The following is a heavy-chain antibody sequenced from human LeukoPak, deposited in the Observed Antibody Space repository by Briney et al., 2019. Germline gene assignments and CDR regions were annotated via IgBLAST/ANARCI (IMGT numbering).Heavy chain of an antibody. V-gene: IGHV1-24*01. D-gene: IGHD6-13*01. Sequence: ASVKVSCKVSGYTLTELSMHWVRQAPGKGLEWMGGFYPEDGETIYAQKFQGRVTMTEDTSTDTAYMELSSLRSEDTAVYYCATGKYSSSWEGLLDYWGQGTLVTVSS. CDR3: ATGKYSSSWEGLLDY. CDR1: GYTLTELS. J-gene: IGHJ4*02. CDR2: FYPEDGET.